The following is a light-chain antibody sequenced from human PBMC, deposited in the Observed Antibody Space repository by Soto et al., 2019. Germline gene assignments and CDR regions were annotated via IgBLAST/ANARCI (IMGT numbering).Light chain of an antibody. J-gene: IGKJ4*01. CDR2: GAS. Sequence: EIVLTQSPGTLSLSSGERATLSCRASQSVRSNYLAWYQQKPGQAPRLLIYGASSRATGIPDRFGGSGSGTDFTLTISRQEPEDFAVYYCRQYASSPLTFGGGTKVEIK. V-gene: IGKV3-20*01. CDR1: QSVRSNY. CDR3: RQYASSPLT.